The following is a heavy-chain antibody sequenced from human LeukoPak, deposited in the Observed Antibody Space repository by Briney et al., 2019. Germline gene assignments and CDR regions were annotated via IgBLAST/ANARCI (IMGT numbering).Heavy chain of an antibody. J-gene: IGHJ4*02. V-gene: IGHV3-23*01. Sequence: GGSLRLSCAASGFTFSSYSMTWVRQAPGKGLEWVSAITGSGGSTYYADSVKGRFTISRDNSTNTLYLQMNSLRAEDTAVYYCAKVSTVYYWGQGTLVTVSS. CDR1: GFTFSSYS. CDR3: AKVSTVYY. CDR2: ITGSGGST. D-gene: IGHD5/OR15-5a*01.